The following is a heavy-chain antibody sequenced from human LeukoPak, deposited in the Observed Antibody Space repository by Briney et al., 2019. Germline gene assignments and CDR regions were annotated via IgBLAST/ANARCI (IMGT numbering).Heavy chain of an antibody. D-gene: IGHD6-13*01. Sequence: ASVKVSCKASGGTFSSYTISWVRQAPGQGLEWMGRIIPILGIANYAQKFQGRVTITADKSTSTAYMELSSLRSEDTAVYYCATGYSSSWYVYYYYGMDVWGQGTTVTVPS. V-gene: IGHV1-69*02. CDR3: ATGYSSSWYVYYYYGMDV. CDR2: IIPILGIA. J-gene: IGHJ6*02. CDR1: GGTFSSYT.